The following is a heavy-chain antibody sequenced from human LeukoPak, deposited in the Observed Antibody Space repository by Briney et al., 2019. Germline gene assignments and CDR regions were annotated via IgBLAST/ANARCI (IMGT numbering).Heavy chain of an antibody. V-gene: IGHV3-30*02. CDR2: IRYDGSNK. J-gene: IGHJ4*02. CDR1: GFTFSSYW. Sequence: GGSLRLSCAASGFTFSSYWMSWVRQAPGKGLEWVAFIRYDGSNKYYADSVKGRFTISRDNSKNALYLQMNSLRAEDTAVYYCAKGVPQGYQLPLGYWGQGTLVTVSS. CDR3: AKGVPQGYQLPLGY. D-gene: IGHD2-2*01.